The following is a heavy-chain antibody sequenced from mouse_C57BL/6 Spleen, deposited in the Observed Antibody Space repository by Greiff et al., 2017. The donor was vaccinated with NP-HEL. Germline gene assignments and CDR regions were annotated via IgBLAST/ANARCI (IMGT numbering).Heavy chain of an antibody. J-gene: IGHJ4*01. Sequence: QVQLKESGAELVKPGASVKMSCKASGYTFTTYPIEWMKQNHGKSLEWIGNFHPYNDDTKYNEKFKGKATLTVEKSSSTVYLELSRLISDDSAVYYCARGGYDGPYRAMDYWGQGTSVTVSS. D-gene: IGHD2-3*01. CDR3: ARGGYDGPYRAMDY. CDR2: FHPYNDDT. CDR1: GYTFTTYP. V-gene: IGHV1-47*01.